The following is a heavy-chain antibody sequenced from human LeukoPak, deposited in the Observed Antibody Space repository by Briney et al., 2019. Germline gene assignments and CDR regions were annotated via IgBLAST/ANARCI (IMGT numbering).Heavy chain of an antibody. Sequence: ASVTVSCKASGYTFTSYGISWVRQAPGQGLEWMGWISAYNGNTNYAQNLQGRVTMTTDTSTSTAYMELRSLRSDDTAVYYCARDRGYSYGYPTLDFDYWGQGTLVTVSS. D-gene: IGHD5-18*01. J-gene: IGHJ4*02. CDR2: ISAYNGNT. V-gene: IGHV1-18*01. CDR1: GYTFTSYG. CDR3: ARDRGYSYGYPTLDFDY.